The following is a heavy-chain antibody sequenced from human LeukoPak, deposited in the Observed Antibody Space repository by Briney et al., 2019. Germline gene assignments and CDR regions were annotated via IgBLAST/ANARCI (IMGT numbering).Heavy chain of an antibody. D-gene: IGHD4-17*01. CDR1: GGSISSYY. V-gene: IGHV4-59*01. CDR3: ARDQGYGDYDLTD. J-gene: IGHJ4*02. Sequence: PSETLSLTCTVSGGSISSYYWSWIRQPPGKGLEWIGYIYYSGSTNYNPSLKSRVTISVDTSKNQFSLKLSSVTAADTAVYYCARDQGYGDYDLTDWGQGTLVTVSS. CDR2: IYYSGST.